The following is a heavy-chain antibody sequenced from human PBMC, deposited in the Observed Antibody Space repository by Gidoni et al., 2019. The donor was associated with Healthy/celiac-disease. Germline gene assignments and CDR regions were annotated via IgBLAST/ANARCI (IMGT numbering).Heavy chain of an antibody. CDR1: GFTFSRHR. D-gene: IGHD4-17*01. CDR3: ARLNYGDYGVLGGYFDY. CDR2: ISSSSSDI. V-gene: IGHV3-21*01. Sequence: EVQLVESGGGLVKPGGSLSLSCAASGFTFSRHRMTWVRQAPGKGLEWVSSISSSSSDIYYADSVKGRFTISRDNAKNSLYLQMNSLRAEDTAVYYCARLNYGDYGVLGGYFDYWGQGTLVTVSS. J-gene: IGHJ4*02.